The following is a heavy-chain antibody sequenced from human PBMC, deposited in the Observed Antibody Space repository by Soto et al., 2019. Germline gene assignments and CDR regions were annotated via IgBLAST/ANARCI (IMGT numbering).Heavy chain of an antibody. V-gene: IGHV3-15*07. CDR3: TIHPVGDTTDNWFGP. J-gene: IGHJ5*02. CDR2: IKSKTDGGTI. D-gene: IGHD1-26*01. Sequence: GGSLRLSCAASRFTFSNARMNWVRQAPWKGQEWVGRIKSKTDGGTIDYAAPVKVRFTISRDDPKNTLYLQMNSLKTEERAVYYCTIHPVGDTTDNWFGPWGQGTLVTVP. CDR1: RFTFSNAR.